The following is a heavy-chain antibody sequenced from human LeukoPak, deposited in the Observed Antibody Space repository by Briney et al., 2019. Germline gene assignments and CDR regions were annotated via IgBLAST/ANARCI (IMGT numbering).Heavy chain of an antibody. D-gene: IGHD3-10*01. J-gene: IGHJ4*02. Sequence: SETLSLTCAVFGGSFSGYYWTWIRQPPGKGLEWIGEINYSGNANYNPPLKSRVTISLDTSKNQFSLKLISVTAADTAVYYCARAGDYYGSGIPFDFWGQVTLVTVSS. CDR3: ARAGDYYGSGIPFDF. CDR2: INYSGNA. CDR1: GGSFSGYY. V-gene: IGHV4-34*01.